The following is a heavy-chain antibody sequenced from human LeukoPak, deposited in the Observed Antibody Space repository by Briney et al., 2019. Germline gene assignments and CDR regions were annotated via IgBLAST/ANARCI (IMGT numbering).Heavy chain of an antibody. J-gene: IGHJ6*03. V-gene: IGHV4-39*07. CDR3: ARRGRDGYKNYYYYYYMDV. CDR2: IFYNGGP. CDR1: GDSISNSNYY. Sequence: SETLSLTCTASGDSISNSNYYWGWVRQSPGRGLEWLGNIFYNGGPYYNPSFKSRVTISVDTSKNQFSLKLSSVTAADTAVYYCARRGRDGYKNYYYYYYMDVWGKGTTVTVSS. D-gene: IGHD5-24*01.